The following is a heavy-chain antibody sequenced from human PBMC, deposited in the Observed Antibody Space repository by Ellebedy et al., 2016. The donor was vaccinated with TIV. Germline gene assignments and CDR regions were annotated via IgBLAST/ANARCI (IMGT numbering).Heavy chain of an antibody. CDR3: AKGRGGGSDSSAPRYYFDY. V-gene: IGHV3-23*01. CDR1: GFTFKNYW. J-gene: IGHJ4*02. Sequence: PGGSLRLSCAASGFTFKNYWMTWVRQPPGKGLEWVSTISNTGSRTYYADSVEGLFIISRDNSKKTLYLQMNSLRAEDTAVYYCAKGRGGGSDSSAPRYYFDYWGLGTLVTVSS. D-gene: IGHD3-22*01. CDR2: ISNTGSRT.